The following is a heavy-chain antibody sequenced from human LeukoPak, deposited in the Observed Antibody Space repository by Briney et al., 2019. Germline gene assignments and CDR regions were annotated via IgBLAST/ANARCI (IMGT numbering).Heavy chain of an antibody. J-gene: IGHJ4*02. V-gene: IGHV4-59*01. CDR3: ATRTLGNDY. CDR2: IYYTET. D-gene: IGHD7-27*01. Sequence: SETLSLTCAVYGGSFSGYYWSWIRQSPGKGLEWIGYIYYTETSYNPSLKSRVTISADTSKNQFSLKLYSVTAADTAVYYCATRTLGNDYWGQGTLVTVSS. CDR1: GGSFSGYY.